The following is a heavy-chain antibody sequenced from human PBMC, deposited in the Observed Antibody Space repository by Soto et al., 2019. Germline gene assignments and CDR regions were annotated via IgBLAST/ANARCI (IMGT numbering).Heavy chain of an antibody. V-gene: IGHV1-69*01. CDR1: GGTFSSYA. CDR2: IISIFGTA. CDR3: ARDRAPALGLYYYYGMDV. D-gene: IGHD3-10*01. J-gene: IGHJ6*02. Sequence: QVQLVQSGAEVKKPGSSVKVSCKASGGTFSSYAISWVRQAPGQGLEWMGGIISIFGTANYAQKFQGRVTITADESTSTAYMELSSLRSEDTAVYYCARDRAPALGLYYYYGMDVWGQGTTVTVSS.